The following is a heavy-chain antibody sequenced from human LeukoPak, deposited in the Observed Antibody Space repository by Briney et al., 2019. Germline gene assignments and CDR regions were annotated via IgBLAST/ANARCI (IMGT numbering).Heavy chain of an antibody. CDR3: ARRIVVVTAPFDY. V-gene: IGHV1-2*02. J-gene: IGHJ4*02. CDR1: GGTLSRYA. Sequence: GASVKVSCKASGGTLSRYAISWVRQAPGQGLEWMGWINPNSGGTNYAQKFQGRVTMTRDTSISTAYMELSRLRSDDTAVYYCARRIVVVTAPFDYWGQGTLVTVSS. D-gene: IGHD2-21*02. CDR2: INPNSGGT.